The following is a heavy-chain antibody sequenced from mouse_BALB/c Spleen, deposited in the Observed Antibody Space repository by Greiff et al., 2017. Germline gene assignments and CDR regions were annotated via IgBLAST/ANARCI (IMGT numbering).Heavy chain of an antibody. V-gene: IGHV5-4*02. CDR2: ISDGGSYT. J-gene: IGHJ4*01. CDR3: ARGGYDGVGYYAMDY. CDR1: GFTFSDYY. Sequence: EVHLVESGGGLVKPGGSLKLSCAASGFTFSDYYLYWVRQTPEKRLEWVATISDGGSYTYYPDSVKGRFTISRDNAKNNLYLQMSSLKSEDTAMYYCARGGYDGVGYYAMDYWGQGTSVTVSS. D-gene: IGHD2-14*01.